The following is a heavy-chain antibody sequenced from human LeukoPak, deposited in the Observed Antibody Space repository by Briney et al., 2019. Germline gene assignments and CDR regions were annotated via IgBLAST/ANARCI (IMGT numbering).Heavy chain of an antibody. CDR3: ASQDCSGGSCYFDAFDI. Sequence: SVKVSCKASGGTFSSYAISWVRQAPGQGLEWMGGIIPIFGTANYAQKFQGRVTITADKSTSTAYMEPSSLRSEDTAVYYCASQDCSGGSCYFDAFDIWGQGTMVTVSS. V-gene: IGHV1-69*06. CDR1: GGTFSSYA. D-gene: IGHD2-15*01. CDR2: IIPIFGTA. J-gene: IGHJ3*02.